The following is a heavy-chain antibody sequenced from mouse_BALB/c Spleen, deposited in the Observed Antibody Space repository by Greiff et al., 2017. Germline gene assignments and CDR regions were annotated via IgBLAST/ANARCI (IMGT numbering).Heavy chain of an antibody. J-gene: IGHJ1*01. CDR1: GFTFSSYG. Sequence: EVQGVESGGGLVQPGGSLKLSCAASGFTFSSYGMSWVRQTPDKRLELVATINSNGGSTYYPDSVKGRFTISRDNAKNTLYLQMSSLKSEDTAMYYCARDHYRYDDWYFDVWGAGTTVTVSS. D-gene: IGHD2-14*01. CDR3: ARDHYRYDDWYFDV. V-gene: IGHV5-6-3*01. CDR2: INSNGGST.